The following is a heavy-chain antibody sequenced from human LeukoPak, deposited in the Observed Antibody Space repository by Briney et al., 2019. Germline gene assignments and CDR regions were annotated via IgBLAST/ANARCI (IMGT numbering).Heavy chain of an antibody. CDR3: ARSGIVGATIDY. J-gene: IGHJ4*02. V-gene: IGHV3-21*01. Sequence: GGSLRLSCAASGFTFSSYSMNWLRQAPGKRLEWVSSISSSSSYIYYADSVKGRFTISRDNAKNSLYLQMNSLRAEDTAVYYCARSGIVGATIDYWGQGILVTVSS. CDR2: ISSSSSYI. D-gene: IGHD1-26*01. CDR1: GFTFSSYS.